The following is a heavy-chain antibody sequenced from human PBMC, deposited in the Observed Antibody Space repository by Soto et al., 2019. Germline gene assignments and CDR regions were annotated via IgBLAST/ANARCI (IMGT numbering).Heavy chain of an antibody. CDR3: ARDWYYYDSSGRTKAFDI. Sequence: SVKVSCKASGGTFSSYAISWVRQAPGQGLEWMGGIIPIFGTANYAQKFQGRVTITADKSTSTAYMELSSLRSEDTAVYYCARDWYYYDSSGRTKAFDIWGQGTMVTVSS. CDR2: IIPIFGTA. V-gene: IGHV1-69*06. D-gene: IGHD3-22*01. CDR1: GGTFSSYA. J-gene: IGHJ3*02.